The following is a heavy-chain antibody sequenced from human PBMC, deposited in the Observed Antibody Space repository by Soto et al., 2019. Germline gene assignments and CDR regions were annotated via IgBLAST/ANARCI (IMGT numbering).Heavy chain of an antibody. J-gene: IGHJ2*01. CDR2: IYHSGST. CDR3: ARLKRDIVVVVAATPPYWYFDL. V-gene: IGHV4-4*02. CDR1: GGSISSSNW. D-gene: IGHD2-15*01. Sequence: QVQLQESGPGLVKPSGTLSLTCAVSGGSISSSNWWSWVRQPPGKGLEWIGEIYHSGSTNYNPSLKSRVTISVDKSKNQFSLKLSSVTAADTAVYYCARLKRDIVVVVAATPPYWYFDLWGRGTLVTVSS.